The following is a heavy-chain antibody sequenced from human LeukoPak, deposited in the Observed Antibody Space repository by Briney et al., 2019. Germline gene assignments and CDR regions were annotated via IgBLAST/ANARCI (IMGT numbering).Heavy chain of an antibody. CDR2: INPSGGST. Sequence: ASVTVSFTASAYTFTGYYMHWVRQAPGQGLEWMGIINPSGGSTSYAQKFQGRVTMTRDMSTSTVYMELSSLRSEDTAVYYCARDKVTNYYYYYMDVWGKGTTVTISS. CDR3: ARDKVTNYYYYYMDV. CDR1: AYTFTGYY. V-gene: IGHV1-46*01. J-gene: IGHJ6*03. D-gene: IGHD4-17*01.